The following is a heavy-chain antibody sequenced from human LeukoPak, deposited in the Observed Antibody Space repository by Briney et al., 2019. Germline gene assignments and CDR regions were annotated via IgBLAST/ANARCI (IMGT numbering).Heavy chain of an antibody. CDR1: GGSISSSGYY. V-gene: IGHV4-39*01. D-gene: IGHD1-26*01. CDR2: IYYSGST. CDR3: ERHEYSGSYYGLSWFDP. Sequence: SETLSLTCTVSGGSISSSGYYWGWIRQPPGKGLEWIASIYYSGSTYYNPSLKSRVTISVDTSKNQLSLKLSSLTAADTAVYYCERHEYSGSYYGLSWFDPWGQRTLVTVSS. J-gene: IGHJ5*02.